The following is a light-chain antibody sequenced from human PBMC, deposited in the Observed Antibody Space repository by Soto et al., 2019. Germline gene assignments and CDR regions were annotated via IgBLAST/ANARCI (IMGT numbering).Light chain of an antibody. CDR3: QQYNNWLRT. V-gene: IGKV3D-15*01. J-gene: IGKJ1*01. CDR2: GAS. CDR1: QTVSNY. Sequence: EIVMTQSPDTLSVSPGERATLSCRASQTVSNYLAWYQQKPGQAPRLLIYGASTRASGIPARFSGSGSETEFTLTITSLQPEDFAVYYCQQYNNWLRTFGQGTKVEIK.